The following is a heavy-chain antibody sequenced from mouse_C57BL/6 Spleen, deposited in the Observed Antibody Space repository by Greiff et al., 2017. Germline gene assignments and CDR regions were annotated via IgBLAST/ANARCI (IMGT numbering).Heavy chain of an antibody. V-gene: IGHV5-17*01. CDR2: ISSGSSTI. J-gene: IGHJ2*01. CDR3: ARFTYYFDY. CDR1: GFTFSDYG. D-gene: IGHD2-12*01. Sequence: EVKLMESGGGLVKPGGSLKFSCAASGFTFSDYGMHWVRQAPEKGLEWVAYISSGSSTIYYADTVKGRFTISRDNAKNTLFLQMTSLRSEDTAMYYCARFTYYFDYWGQGTTLTVSS.